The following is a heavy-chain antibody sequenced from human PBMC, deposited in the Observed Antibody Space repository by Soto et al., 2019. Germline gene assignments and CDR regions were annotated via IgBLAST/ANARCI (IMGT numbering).Heavy chain of an antibody. CDR1: GYTFTSYG. CDR3: ARGTYDFWSGYYRMGDYYYGMDV. J-gene: IGHJ6*02. V-gene: IGHV1-18*01. CDR2: ISAYNGNT. Sequence: GASVKVSCKASGYTFTSYGIGWVRQAPGQGLEWMGWISAYNGNTNYAQKLQGRVTMTTDTSTSTAYMELRSLRSDDTAVYYCARGTYDFWSGYYRMGDYYYGMDVWGQGTTVTVSS. D-gene: IGHD3-3*01.